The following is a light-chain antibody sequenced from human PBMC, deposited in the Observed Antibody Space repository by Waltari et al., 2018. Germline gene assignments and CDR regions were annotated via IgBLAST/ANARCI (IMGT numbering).Light chain of an antibody. V-gene: IGKV3-20*01. J-gene: IGKJ2*01. CDR3: QQYGGT. Sequence: EIALTQSPGPLSLSPGERATLSCRASQSVSGTYLTWYHQKPGQAPRLLIYGASTRATGIPERFSGSGSGTDFTLTISRLEPEDFGVYYCQQYGGTFGQGTKLEIK. CDR1: QSVSGTY. CDR2: GAS.